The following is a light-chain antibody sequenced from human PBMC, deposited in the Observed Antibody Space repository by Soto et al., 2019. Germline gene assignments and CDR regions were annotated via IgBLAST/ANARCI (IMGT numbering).Light chain of an antibody. CDR1: QSISSW. CDR3: QQYNSYPL. Sequence: DIQMTQSPSTLSASVGDRVTITCRAIQSISSWLAWYQQKPGKAPNLLIYDASSLESGVPSRFSGSGSGTEFTLTISSLQPYDFATYYCQQYNSYPLFGPGTKVDIK. J-gene: IGKJ3*01. CDR2: DAS. V-gene: IGKV1-5*01.